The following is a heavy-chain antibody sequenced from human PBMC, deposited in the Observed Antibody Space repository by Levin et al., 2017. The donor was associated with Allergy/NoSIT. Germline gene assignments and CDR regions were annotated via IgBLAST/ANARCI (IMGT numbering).Heavy chain of an antibody. J-gene: IGHJ4*02. CDR1: GFTFTSYA. CDR2: ITGSTTHT. Sequence: PGGSLRLSCAASGFTFTSYAMAWVRQAPGKGLEWVSGITGSTTHTYYADSVTGRFTISRDNSKNTLYLQMNSLRAEDTAVYHCAKDRGWTHIYDYWGQGTLVTVSS. D-gene: IGHD6-19*01. V-gene: IGHV3-23*01. CDR3: AKDRGWTHIYDY.